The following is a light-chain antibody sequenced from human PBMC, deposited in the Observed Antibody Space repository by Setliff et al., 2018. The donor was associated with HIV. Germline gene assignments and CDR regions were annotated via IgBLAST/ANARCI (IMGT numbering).Light chain of an antibody. V-gene: IGLV2-14*03. CDR3: SSYTSSTPLYV. J-gene: IGLJ1*01. CDR2: DVS. CDR1: SSDVGGHDY. Sequence: QSVLTQPASVSGSPGQSITISCTGTSSDVGGHDYVSWYQRHPGKAPKLMIYDVSYRPSGVSDRFSGSKSGNTASLTISGLQAEDEADYYCSSYTSSTPLYVFGSGTKVTVL.